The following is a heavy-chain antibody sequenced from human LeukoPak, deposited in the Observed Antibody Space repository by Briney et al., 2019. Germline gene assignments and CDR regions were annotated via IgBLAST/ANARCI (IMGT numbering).Heavy chain of an antibody. CDR3: ARTLDYWNYVIYFQH. CDR1: GYTFTGYY. V-gene: IGHV1-2*02. D-gene: IGHD1-7*01. CDR2: INPNSGGT. Sequence: ASVKVPCKASGYTFTGYYMHWVRQAPGQGLEWMGWINPNSGGTNYAQKFQGRVTMTRDTSISTAYMELSRLRSDDTAVYYCARTLDYWNYVIYFQHWGQGTLVTVSS. J-gene: IGHJ1*01.